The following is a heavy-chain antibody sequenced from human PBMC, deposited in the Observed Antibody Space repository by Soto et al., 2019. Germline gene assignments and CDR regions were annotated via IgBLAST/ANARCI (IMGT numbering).Heavy chain of an antibody. CDR3: AREDSLVWSGESMDV. CDR1: GESLRSHT. J-gene: IGHJ6*02. D-gene: IGHD6-19*01. Sequence: SETLSLPWAAYGESLRSHTWYWIRQHPGKGLEWDGEINHSGSTNYNPSFKSRATISVDTSKNQFSLKLTSVIAADTGVYYCAREDSLVWSGESMDVWVHGTKVTVS. V-gene: IGHV4-34*01. CDR2: INHSGST.